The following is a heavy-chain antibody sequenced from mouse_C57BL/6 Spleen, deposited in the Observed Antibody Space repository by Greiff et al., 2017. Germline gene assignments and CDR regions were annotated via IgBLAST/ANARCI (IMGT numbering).Heavy chain of an antibody. Sequence: QLVESGTELVKPGASVKLSCKASGYTFTSYWMHWVKQRPGQGLEWIGNINPSNGGTNYNEKFKSKATLTVDKSSSTAYMQLSSLTSEDSAVYYCARDYSNYPYYYAMDYWGQGTSVTVSS. CDR2: INPSNGGT. V-gene: IGHV1-53*01. D-gene: IGHD2-5*01. CDR1: GYTFTSYW. J-gene: IGHJ4*01. CDR3: ARDYSNYPYYYAMDY.